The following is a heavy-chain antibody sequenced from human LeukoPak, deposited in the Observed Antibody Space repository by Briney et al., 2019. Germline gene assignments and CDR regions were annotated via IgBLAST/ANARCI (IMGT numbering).Heavy chain of an antibody. D-gene: IGHD2-8*01. CDR3: ARDGCTNGVYYDY. CDR2: INPNSGGT. Sequence: GASVKVSCKASGYTFTGYYMHWVRQAPGQGLEWMGWINPNSGGTNYAQKFQGRVTMTRDTSISTAYMELSRLRSDDTAVYYCARDGCTNGVYYDYWGQGTLVTVSS. CDR1: GYTFTGYY. J-gene: IGHJ4*02. V-gene: IGHV1-2*02.